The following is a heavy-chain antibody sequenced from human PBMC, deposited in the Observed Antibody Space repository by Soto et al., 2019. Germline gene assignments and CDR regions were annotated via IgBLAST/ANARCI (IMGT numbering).Heavy chain of an antibody. V-gene: IGHV3-53*01. Sequence: PGGSLRLSCAGSGFTVSSSYMSWVRRAPGKGLECVSVLYGGGRTFYADSVRGRFTVSRDNARNSQYLQMNSLRDEDTAVYYCAREDILGVRSFDYWGQGTLVTVSS. CDR2: LYGGGRT. CDR3: AREDILGVRSFDY. CDR1: GFTVSSSY. J-gene: IGHJ4*02. D-gene: IGHD3-9*01.